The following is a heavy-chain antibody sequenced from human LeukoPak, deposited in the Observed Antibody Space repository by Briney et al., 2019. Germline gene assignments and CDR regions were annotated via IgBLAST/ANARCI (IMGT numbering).Heavy chain of an antibody. CDR2: ISSSSSYI. J-gene: IGHJ5*02. V-gene: IGHV3-11*06. Sequence: KPGGSLRLSCAASGFTFSDYYMSWIRQAPGKGLEWVSSISSSSSYIYYADSVKGRFTISRDNAKNSLYLQMNSLRAEDTAVYYCARDGGSYFWFDPWGQGTLVTVSS. D-gene: IGHD1-26*01. CDR3: ARDGGSYFWFDP. CDR1: GFTFSDYY.